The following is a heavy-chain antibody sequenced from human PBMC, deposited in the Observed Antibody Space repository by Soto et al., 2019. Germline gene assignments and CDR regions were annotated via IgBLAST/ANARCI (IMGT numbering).Heavy chain of an antibody. Sequence: GGSLRLSCAASGFTFSSYGMHWVRQAPGKGLEGVAVIWYDGSNKYYADSVKGRFTISRDNSKNTLYLQMNSLRAEDTAVYYCARDPRITIFAVVIRPEDAMDVWGQGTTVTSP. CDR1: GFTFSSYG. V-gene: IGHV3-33*01. D-gene: IGHD3-3*01. CDR3: ARDPRITIFAVVIRPEDAMDV. J-gene: IGHJ6*02. CDR2: IWYDGSNK.